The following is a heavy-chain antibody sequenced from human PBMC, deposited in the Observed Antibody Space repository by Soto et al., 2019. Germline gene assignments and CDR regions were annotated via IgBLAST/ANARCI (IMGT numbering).Heavy chain of an antibody. CDR1: GYTFTSYA. CDR2: INAGNGNT. V-gene: IGHV1-3*01. Sequence: GASVKVSCKASGYTFTSYAMHWVRQAPGQRLEWMGWINAGNGNTNYAQKLQGRVTMTTDTSTSTAYMELSSLRSDDTAVYYCARDSPPVDYWGQGTLVTVSS. J-gene: IGHJ4*02. CDR3: ARDSPPVDY.